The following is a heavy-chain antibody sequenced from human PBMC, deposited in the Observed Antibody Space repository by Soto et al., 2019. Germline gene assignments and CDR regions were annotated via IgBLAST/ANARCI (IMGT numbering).Heavy chain of an antibody. CDR2: VNPDGGEK. D-gene: IGHD5-12*01. Sequence: GGSLRLSCAASGFTSSTFWMNWVRLAPGKGLEWVATVNPDGGEKGYVDSVKGRFTISRDNAKNSLYLQMNSLRAEDTAMYYCARDRGYSSFDCWGLGTLVTVYS. CDR3: ARDRGYSSFDC. V-gene: IGHV3-7*01. J-gene: IGHJ4*02. CDR1: GFTSSTFW.